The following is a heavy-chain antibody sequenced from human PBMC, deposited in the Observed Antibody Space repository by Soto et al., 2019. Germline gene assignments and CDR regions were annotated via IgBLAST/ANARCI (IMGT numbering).Heavy chain of an antibody. CDR3: ARGGQQQLVRARWFDP. Sequence: QVQLVQSGAEVKKPGASVKVSCKASGYTFTGYYMHWVRQAPGQGLEWMGWINPNSGGTNYAQKFQGWVTMTRDTSISIAYMELSRLRSVDTAVYYCARGGQQQLVRARWFDPWGHGTLVTVSS. CDR2: INPNSGGT. CDR1: GYTFTGYY. V-gene: IGHV1-2*04. D-gene: IGHD6-13*01. J-gene: IGHJ5*02.